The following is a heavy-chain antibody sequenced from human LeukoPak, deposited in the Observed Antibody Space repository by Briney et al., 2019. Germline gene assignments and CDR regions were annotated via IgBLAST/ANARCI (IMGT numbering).Heavy chain of an antibody. CDR1: GFTVSSNY. J-gene: IGHJ6*02. D-gene: IGHD2-15*01. V-gene: IGHV3-53*01. Sequence: GGSLRLSCAASGFTVSSNYMSWVRQAPGKGLEWVSVIYSGGSTYYADSVKGRFTISRDNSKNTLYLQMNRLRAEDTAVYYCARDPSLPYCSGGSCYSHYYYYGMDVWGQGTTVTVSS. CDR2: IYSGGST. CDR3: ARDPSLPYCSGGSCYSHYYYYGMDV.